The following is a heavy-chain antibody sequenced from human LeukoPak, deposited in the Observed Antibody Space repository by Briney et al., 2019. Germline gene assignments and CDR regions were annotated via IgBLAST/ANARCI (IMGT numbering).Heavy chain of an antibody. V-gene: IGHV1-2*06. CDR1: GYTFTGYY. CDR3: ACWYPVGELFDY. D-gene: IGHD6-13*01. Sequence: GASVKVSCKASGYTFTGYYIHWVRQAPGQGLQWMGRINPNSGGTNYAQNFQGRVTMTRDTSISTAYMELSSLRSDDTAVYYCACWYPVGELFDYWGQGTLVTVSS. J-gene: IGHJ4*02. CDR2: INPNSGGT.